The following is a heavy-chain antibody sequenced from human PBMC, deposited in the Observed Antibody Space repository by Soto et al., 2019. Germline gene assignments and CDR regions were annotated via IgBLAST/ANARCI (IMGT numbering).Heavy chain of an antibody. D-gene: IGHD6-13*01. V-gene: IGHV1-8*02. Sequence: GASVKVSCKASGYDFTAYDINWVRQASGQGLEWMGWMNPINGATGSARRFQGRVSMTRNTATGTAYLELTSLRSDDTAVYYCGRGPSPRAPAGGTPYCYAMDVRGQGTKVTVSS. CDR3: GRGPSPRAPAGGTPYCYAMDV. J-gene: IGHJ6*02. CDR1: GYDFTAYD. CDR2: MNPINGAT.